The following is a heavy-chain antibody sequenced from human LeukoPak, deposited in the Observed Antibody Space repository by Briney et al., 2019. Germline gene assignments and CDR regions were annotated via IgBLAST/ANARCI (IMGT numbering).Heavy chain of an antibody. CDR2: IYYSGST. D-gene: IGHD3-10*01. Sequence: SETLSLTCTVSGGSISSYYWSWIRQPPGKGLEWIGYIYYSGSTNYNPSLKSRVTISVDTSKNQFSLKLSSVTAADTAVYYCARGSTMVRGVVGFDYWGQGTLVTVSS. CDR3: ARGSTMVRGVVGFDY. J-gene: IGHJ4*02. V-gene: IGHV4-59*01. CDR1: GGSISSYY.